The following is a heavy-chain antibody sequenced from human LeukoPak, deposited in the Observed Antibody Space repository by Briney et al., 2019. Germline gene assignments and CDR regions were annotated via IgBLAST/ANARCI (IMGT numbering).Heavy chain of an antibody. D-gene: IGHD6-13*01. J-gene: IGHJ4*02. CDR2: ISSGSRYI. CDR3: ARVGREGSSNWPDY. Sequence: PGGSLRLSCAASAFTFSSFTMNWVRQAPGKGLEWVSSISSGSRYIYYADSVKGRFTISRDNAKNSLYLQMNSLRAEDTAVYYCARVGREGSSNWPDYWGQGTLVTATS. CDR1: AFTFSSFT. V-gene: IGHV3-21*01.